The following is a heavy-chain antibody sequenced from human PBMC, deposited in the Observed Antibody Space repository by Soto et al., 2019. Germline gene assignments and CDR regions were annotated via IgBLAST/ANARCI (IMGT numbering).Heavy chain of an antibody. CDR3: ARGPIIVVVPAAAIPYWFDP. V-gene: IGHV4-30-4*01. CDR1: GGSISSGDYY. D-gene: IGHD2-2*01. Sequence: SETLSLTCTVSGGSISSGDYYWGWLRQPPVQGLGWIGYIYYSGSTYYNPSLKSRVTVSVDTSKNQFSLKLSSVTAADTAVYYCARGPIIVVVPAAAIPYWFDPWGQGTLLTVSS. J-gene: IGHJ5*02. CDR2: IYYSGST.